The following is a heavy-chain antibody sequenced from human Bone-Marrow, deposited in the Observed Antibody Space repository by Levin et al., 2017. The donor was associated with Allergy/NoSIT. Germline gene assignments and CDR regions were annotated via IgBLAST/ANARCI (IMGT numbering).Heavy chain of an antibody. CDR2: INPIGGDT. CDR1: GYTFTIYY. V-gene: IGHV1-46*01. Sequence: PGGSLRLSCKTSGYTFTIYYVHWVRHAPGQRLEWMGMINPIGGDTTYAQNFQGRVTMTRDTSTSTVDMELNSLRSEDTALYYCARGTRRLIDYWGQGSLVTVSS. CDR3: ARGTRRLIDY. J-gene: IGHJ4*02. D-gene: IGHD1-1*01.